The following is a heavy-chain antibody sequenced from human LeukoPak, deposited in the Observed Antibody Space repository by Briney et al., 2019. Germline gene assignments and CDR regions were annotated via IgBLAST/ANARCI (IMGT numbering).Heavy chain of an antibody. V-gene: IGHV4-30-2*01. D-gene: IGHD3-22*01. J-gene: IGHJ1*01. Sequence: KPSETLSLTCAVSGGSISSGGYSWSWIRQPPGKGLEWIGYIYHSGSTYYNPSLKSRVTISVDRSKNQFSLKLSSVTAADTAVYYCARAIALADYYDSSGYSPQYFQHWGQGTLVTVSS. CDR3: ARAIALADYYDSSGYSPQYFQH. CDR2: IYHSGST. CDR1: GGSISSGGYS.